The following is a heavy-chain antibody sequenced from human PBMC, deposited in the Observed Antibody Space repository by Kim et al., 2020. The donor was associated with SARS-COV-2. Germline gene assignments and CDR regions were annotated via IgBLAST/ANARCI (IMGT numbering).Heavy chain of an antibody. D-gene: IGHD3-16*01. V-gene: IGHV3-30*18. CDR2: ISYDGSNK. CDR1: GFTFSSYG. Sequence: GGSLRLSCAASGFTFSSYGMHWVRQAPGKGLEWVAVISYDGSNKYYADSVKGRFTISRDNSKTTLYLQMNSLRAEDTAVYYCAKDLGLGGGGMDVWGQGTTVTVSS. J-gene: IGHJ6*02. CDR3: AKDLGLGGGGMDV.